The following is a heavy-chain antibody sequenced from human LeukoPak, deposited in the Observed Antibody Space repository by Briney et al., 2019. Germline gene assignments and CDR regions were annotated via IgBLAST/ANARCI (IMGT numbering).Heavy chain of an antibody. D-gene: IGHD2-15*01. CDR1: GFTFSDHY. CDR2: ISRRGTYI. J-gene: IGHJ3*01. Sequence: PGGSLRLSCAASGFTFSDHYMTWIRQSPGRGLERLSYISRRGTYITYADSVKGRFTISRDDANNLLFLQLNSLRDEDTAMYYCTRDPRIIDVWGQGTRVSVSS. V-gene: IGHV3-11*01. CDR3: TRDPRIIDV.